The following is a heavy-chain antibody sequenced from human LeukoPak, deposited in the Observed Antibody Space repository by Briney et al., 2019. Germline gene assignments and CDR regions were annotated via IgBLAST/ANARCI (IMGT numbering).Heavy chain of an antibody. Sequence: SVKVSCKASGGTFSSYAISWVRQAPGQGLEWMGGIIPTFGTANYAQKFQGRVTITADESTSTAYMELSSLRSGDTAVYYCARGRRWLQLYFDYWGQGILVTVSS. V-gene: IGHV1-69*13. J-gene: IGHJ4*02. D-gene: IGHD5-24*01. CDR3: ARGRRWLQLYFDY. CDR1: GGTFSSYA. CDR2: IIPTFGTA.